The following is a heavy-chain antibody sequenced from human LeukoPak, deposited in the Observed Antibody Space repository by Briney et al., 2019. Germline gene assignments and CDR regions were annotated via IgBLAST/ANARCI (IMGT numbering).Heavy chain of an antibody. V-gene: IGHV3-30*02. CDR2: IRYDGSNK. Sequence: GGSLRLSCAASGFTFGSYGMHWVRQAPGKGLEWVAFIRYDGSNKYYADSVKGRFTISRDNSKNTLYLQMNSLRAEDTAVYYCAKAEGAPFDYWGQGTLVTVSS. CDR3: AKAEGAPFDY. D-gene: IGHD1-26*01. CDR1: GFTFGSYG. J-gene: IGHJ4*02.